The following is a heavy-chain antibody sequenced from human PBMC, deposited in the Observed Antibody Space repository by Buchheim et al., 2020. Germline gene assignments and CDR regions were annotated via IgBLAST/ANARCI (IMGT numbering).Heavy chain of an antibody. Sequence: QVQLVESGGGVVQPGRSLRLSCAASGFTFSSYAMHWVRQAPGKGLEWVAVISYDGSNKYYADSVKGRFTISRDNSKNTLYLQMNSLRAEDTAVYYCAREGVSIAAAGTGDYYYGMDVWGQGTT. CDR2: ISYDGSNK. CDR1: GFTFSSYA. D-gene: IGHD6-13*01. J-gene: IGHJ6*02. V-gene: IGHV3-30-3*01. CDR3: AREGVSIAAAGTGDYYYGMDV.